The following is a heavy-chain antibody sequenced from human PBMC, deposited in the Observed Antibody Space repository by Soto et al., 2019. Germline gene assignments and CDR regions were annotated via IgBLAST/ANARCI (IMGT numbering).Heavy chain of an antibody. J-gene: IGHJ4*02. CDR3: AKHDYGDNKFDY. D-gene: IGHD4-17*01. CDR1: EFTFSDYA. Sequence: GGSLRLSCAASEFTFSDYAMSWVRQAPGKGLEWVSAMSGSGGSTYYADSVKGRFTISRDNSKSTLFLQLNSLRAEDTAVYYCAKHDYGDNKFDYWGQGTLVTVSS. V-gene: IGHV3-23*01. CDR2: MSGSGGST.